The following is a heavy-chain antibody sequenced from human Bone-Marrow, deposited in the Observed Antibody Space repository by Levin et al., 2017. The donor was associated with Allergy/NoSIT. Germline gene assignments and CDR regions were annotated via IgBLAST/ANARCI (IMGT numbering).Heavy chain of an antibody. D-gene: IGHD3-16*01. CDR1: GFTFSGYW. Sequence: GESLKISCASSGFTFSGYWMAWVRQAPGKGLEWVANIHRDGGDGYYVDSVKGRFTISRDNARNSLDLQMNSLRVEDTAVYYCARNGAWSLGFWGQGTLVTVSS. CDR2: IHRDGGDG. V-gene: IGHV3-7*02. CDR3: ARNGAWSLGF. J-gene: IGHJ4*02.